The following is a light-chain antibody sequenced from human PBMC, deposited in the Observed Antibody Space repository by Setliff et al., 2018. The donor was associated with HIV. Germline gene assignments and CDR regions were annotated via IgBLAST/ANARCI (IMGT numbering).Light chain of an antibody. Sequence: QSVLAQPASVSGSPGQSITISCTGTSSDVGLYNFVSWYQQHPGKVPKLIIYDVTNRPSGISHRFSGAKSGNTASLTISGLQADDEADYYCSSFRTSRKFVFGTGTKVTV. CDR3: SSFRTSRKFV. V-gene: IGLV2-14*01. CDR2: DVT. CDR1: SSDVGLYNF. J-gene: IGLJ1*01.